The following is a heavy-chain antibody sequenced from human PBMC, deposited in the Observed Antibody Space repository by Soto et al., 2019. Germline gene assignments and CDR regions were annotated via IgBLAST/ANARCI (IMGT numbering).Heavy chain of an antibody. CDR2: IYSSGST. J-gene: IGHJ6*02. CDR3: ARFVRSCSGTTCYTRADV. V-gene: IGHV4-59*01. CDR1: GLSSSSYY. Sequence: XEALSLTCPVSGLSSSSYYWSWIRPPPGRRLEWIGFIYSSGSTNYNPSLKSRVTMSVDTSKNQFSLKLRSVIVADTAVYHCARFVRSCSGTTCYTRADVWGQGTTVTVSS. D-gene: IGHD2-2*02.